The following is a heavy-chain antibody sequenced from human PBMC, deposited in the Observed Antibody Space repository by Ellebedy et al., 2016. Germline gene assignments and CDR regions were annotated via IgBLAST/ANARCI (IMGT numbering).Heavy chain of an antibody. V-gene: IGHV1-3*01. Sequence: ASVKVSXXASGYTFTSYAMHWVRQAPGQRLEWMGWINAGNGNTKYSQKFQGRVTITRDTSASTAYMELSSLRSEDTAVYYCALGNSGYYYYGMDVWGQGTTVTVSS. CDR3: ALGNSGYYYYGMDV. D-gene: IGHD4-23*01. CDR1: GYTFTSYA. J-gene: IGHJ6*02. CDR2: INAGNGNT.